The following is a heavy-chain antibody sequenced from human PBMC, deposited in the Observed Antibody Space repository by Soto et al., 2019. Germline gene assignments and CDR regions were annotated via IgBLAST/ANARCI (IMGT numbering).Heavy chain of an antibody. CDR3: ARPDYGSGSYPAY. CDR2: ISYDGSNK. D-gene: IGHD3-10*01. Sequence: QVQLVESGGGVVQPGRSLRLSCTASGFTFSSYAMHWVRQAPGKGLEWVAVISYDGSNKYYADSVKGRFTISRDNSKNTLFLQMNSLRAEDTAVYYGARPDYGSGSYPAYWGQGTLGTVSS. J-gene: IGHJ4*02. V-gene: IGHV3-30-3*01. CDR1: GFTFSSYA.